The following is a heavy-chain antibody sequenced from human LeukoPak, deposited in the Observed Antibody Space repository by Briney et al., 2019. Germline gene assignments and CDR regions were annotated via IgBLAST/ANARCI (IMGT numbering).Heavy chain of an antibody. CDR2: IYYSGTT. V-gene: IGHV4-39*07. CDR3: ARLYYYDSSGYYLSWFDP. Sequence: SETLSLTCTVSGGSISSSPYYWGWIRQPPGKGLEWIGSIYYSGTTHYNPSLESRVTISVDTSKNQFSLKLSSVTAADTAVYYCARLYYYDSSGYYLSWFDPWGQGTLVTVSS. CDR1: GGSISSSPYY. J-gene: IGHJ5*02. D-gene: IGHD3-22*01.